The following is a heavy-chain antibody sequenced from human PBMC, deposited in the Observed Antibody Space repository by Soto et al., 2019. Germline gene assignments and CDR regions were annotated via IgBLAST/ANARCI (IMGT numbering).Heavy chain of an antibody. J-gene: IGHJ4*02. V-gene: IGHV1-69*01. D-gene: IGHD6-13*01. CDR2: IIPIFGTA. Sequence: QVQLVQSGAEVKKPGSSVKVSCKASGGTFSSYAISWVRQAPGQGLEWMGGIIPIFGTANYAQKFQGRVTITADESTSTAYMELSSLRSEETAVYYCARGGQQLVWRGYYFDYWGQGTLVTVSS. CDR3: ARGGQQLVWRGYYFDY. CDR1: GGTFSSYA.